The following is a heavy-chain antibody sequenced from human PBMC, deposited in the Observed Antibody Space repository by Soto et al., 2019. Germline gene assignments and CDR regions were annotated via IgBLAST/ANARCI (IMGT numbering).Heavy chain of an antibody. V-gene: IGHV4-34*01. CDR1: GGSLSDYY. J-gene: IGHJ6*02. CDR2: IHPSGST. D-gene: IGHD1-1*01. Sequence: QVQLQQWGAGLLKPSETLSLTCAVSGGSLSDYYWPWIRQSPGKGLEWIGEIHPSGSTYYNPSLRSRATISVDTSKNQFSLKLTSLTAADTAIYYCARGRDEYKLGNVWGHGTTVTVSS. CDR3: ARGRDEYKLGNV.